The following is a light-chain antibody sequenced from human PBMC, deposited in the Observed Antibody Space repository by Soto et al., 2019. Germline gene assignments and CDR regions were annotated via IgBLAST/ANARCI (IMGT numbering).Light chain of an antibody. V-gene: IGKV1-5*03. Sequence: DIQITQSPSTLSAFVGDRVAISCRASQSIRTSLAWYQQKPGKAPKLLIYLASSLETGVPARFSGSGSATKFTLSISSLQPDDFASYYCQQYDSYSRTFGQGTKVDIK. J-gene: IGKJ1*01. CDR2: LAS. CDR3: QQYDSYSRT. CDR1: QSIRTS.